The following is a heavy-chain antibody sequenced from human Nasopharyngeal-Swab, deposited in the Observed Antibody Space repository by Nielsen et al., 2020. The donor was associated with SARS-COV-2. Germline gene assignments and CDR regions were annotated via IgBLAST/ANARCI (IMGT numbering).Heavy chain of an antibody. J-gene: IGHJ4*02. CDR3: ARLTVATNGFDY. D-gene: IGHD5-12*01. CDR2: IDPSGATT. CDR1: GYTFTSYY. Sequence: ASVKVSCEASGYTFTSYYMHWVRQAPGQGLEWMGIIDPSGATTTYAQKFQGRVTMTRDASTSTVYMELSSLRSEDTAVYYCARLTVATNGFDYWGQGTLVTVSS. V-gene: IGHV1-46*01.